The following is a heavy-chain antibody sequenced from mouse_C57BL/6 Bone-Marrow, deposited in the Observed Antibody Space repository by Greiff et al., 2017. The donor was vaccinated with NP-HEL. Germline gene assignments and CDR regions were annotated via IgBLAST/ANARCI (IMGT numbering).Heavy chain of an antibody. D-gene: IGHD3-2*02. Sequence: VQLQQSGAELARPGASVKLSCKASGCTFTSYGISWVKQRTGQGLEWIGEIYPRSGNTYYNEKFKGKATLTADKSSSTAYMELRSLTSEDSAVYFCARHSSGYGYYAMDYWGQGTSVTVSS. CDR3: ARHSSGYGYYAMDY. CDR2: IYPRSGNT. V-gene: IGHV1-81*01. J-gene: IGHJ4*01. CDR1: GCTFTSYG.